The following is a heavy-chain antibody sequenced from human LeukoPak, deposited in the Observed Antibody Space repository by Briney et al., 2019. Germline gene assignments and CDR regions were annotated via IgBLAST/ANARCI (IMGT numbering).Heavy chain of an antibody. CDR1: GGSMSSSSYY. D-gene: IGHD1-1*01. CDR3: ARRQGNWHYFDY. V-gene: IGHV4-39*01. J-gene: IGHJ4*02. Sequence: SETLSLTCTVSGGSMSSSSYYWGWIRQPPGKGPEWIGRIYYSGSTYYNPSLKSRVTISVGTSKNQFSLKLSPVTAADTAVYYCARRQGNWHYFDYWGQGTLVTVSS. CDR2: IYYSGST.